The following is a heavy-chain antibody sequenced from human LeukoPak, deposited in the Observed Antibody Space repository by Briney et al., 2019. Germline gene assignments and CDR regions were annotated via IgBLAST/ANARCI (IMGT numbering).Heavy chain of an antibody. J-gene: IGHJ4*02. CDR2: INPNSGGP. V-gene: IGHV1-2*06. D-gene: IGHD3-10*01. CDR3: ARESSDGSGSHDY. Sequence: GASVKVSCKASGYTFTGYYIHWVRQAPGQGLEWMGRINPNSGGPNYAQKFQGRVTLTRDTSISTAYMELSRLRSDDTAIYYCARESSDGSGSHDYWGQGTLVTVSS. CDR1: GYTFTGYY.